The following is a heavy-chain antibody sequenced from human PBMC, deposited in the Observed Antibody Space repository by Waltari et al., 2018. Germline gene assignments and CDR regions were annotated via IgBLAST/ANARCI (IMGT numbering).Heavy chain of an antibody. CDR3: ARGTRGATDY. V-gene: IGHV1-69*06. D-gene: IGHD1-26*01. CDR1: GGTLSSYA. Sequence: QVQLVQSGAEVKKPGSAVKVSCKAAGGTLSSYAVSWVRQAPGQGLEWIGRIIPSFGTANYAQKFQGRVTITADKSTSTAYMELSSLRSEDTAVYYCARGTRGATDYWGQGTLVTVSS. CDR2: IIPSFGTA. J-gene: IGHJ4*02.